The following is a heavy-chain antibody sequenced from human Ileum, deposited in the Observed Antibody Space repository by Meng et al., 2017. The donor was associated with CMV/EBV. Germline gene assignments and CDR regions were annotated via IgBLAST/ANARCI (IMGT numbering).Heavy chain of an antibody. CDR3: ARDTGTTGTGSLFDY. D-gene: IGHD1-1*01. J-gene: IGHJ4*02. CDR2: IYTSGRT. Sequence: GRLQEAAPGRVKNPATLSSPCPASGGAISNDYWNWMRQPAGEGLEGIVRIYTSGRTTYNPPFKSRVTIITDTSNIQYFLKLLSATAADTAVYYCARDTGTTGTGSLFDYWGQGTLVTVSS. CDR1: GGAISNDY. V-gene: IGHV4-4*07.